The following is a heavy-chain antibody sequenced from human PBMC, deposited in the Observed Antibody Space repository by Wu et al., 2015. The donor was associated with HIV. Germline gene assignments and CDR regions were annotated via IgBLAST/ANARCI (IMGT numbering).Heavy chain of an antibody. Sequence: QVQLVQSGAEVKKPGASVKVSCKASGYTFTKHYIHWVRQAPGQGLEWMGVINPGENRISYAQRFQGRVAMTRDTSTSTVYMELSSLRSEDMAVYYCATRSISGNMEAFDVWGQGTVVTVSS. CDR3: ATRSISGNMEAFDV. J-gene: IGHJ3*01. CDR2: INPGENRI. D-gene: IGHD1-20*01. CDR1: GYTFTKHY. V-gene: IGHV1-46*01.